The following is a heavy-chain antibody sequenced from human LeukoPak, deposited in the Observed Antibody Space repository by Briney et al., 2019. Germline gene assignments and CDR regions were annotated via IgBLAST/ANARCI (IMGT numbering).Heavy chain of an antibody. CDR1: GGSISSSSYY. J-gene: IGHJ4*02. D-gene: IGHD3-3*01. V-gene: IGHV4-39*07. CDR3: ARGVDFWSY. Sequence: SETLSLTCTVSGGSISSSSYYWGWIRQPPGKGLEWIGSIYYSGSTYYNPSLKSRVTISVDTSKNQFSLKLSSVTAADTAVYYCARGVDFWSYWGQGTLVTVSS. CDR2: IYYSGST.